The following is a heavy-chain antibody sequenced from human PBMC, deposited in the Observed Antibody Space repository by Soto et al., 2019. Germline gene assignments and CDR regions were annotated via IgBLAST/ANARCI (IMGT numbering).Heavy chain of an antibody. Sequence: GGSLRLSCAASGFTIGGYWMSWVRQAPGKGLEWVANIKQDGSEKYYVDSVKGRFTISRDSAKNSLYLQMNSLRGEDTAVYYCALTIVVVVPNNFDHWGQGTLVTVSS. CDR3: ALTIVVVVPNNFDH. D-gene: IGHD3-22*01. V-gene: IGHV3-7*01. CDR1: GFTIGGYW. J-gene: IGHJ4*02. CDR2: IKQDGSEK.